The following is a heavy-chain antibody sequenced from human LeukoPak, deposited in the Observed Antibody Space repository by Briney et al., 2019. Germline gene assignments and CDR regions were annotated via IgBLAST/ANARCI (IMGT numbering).Heavy chain of an antibody. V-gene: IGHV4-34*01. D-gene: IGHD3-10*01. CDR1: GGSFSGYY. J-gene: IGHJ5*02. Sequence: SETLSLTCAVYGGSFSGYYWSWIRQPPGKGLEWIGEINHSGSTNYNPSLKSRVTISVDTSKNQFSLKLSSVTAADTAVYYCARDCVTMVRGVIRFDPWGQGTLVTVSS. CDR3: ARDCVTMVRGVIRFDP. CDR2: INHSGST.